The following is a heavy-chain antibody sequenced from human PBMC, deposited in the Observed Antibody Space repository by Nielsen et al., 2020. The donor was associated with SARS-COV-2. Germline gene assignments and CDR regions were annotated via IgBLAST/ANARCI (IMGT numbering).Heavy chain of an antibody. Sequence: GESLKISCIGSGFDFSRHSMAWVRQAPGKGLEWLALIVYHGGDTYYADSVKGRFTISRDNSKNTLYLQMNSLRAEDTAVYYCARDRRAREGSGSWLDYWGQGTLVTVSS. J-gene: IGHJ4*02. CDR3: ARDRRAREGSGSWLDY. V-gene: IGHV3-30*04. CDR1: GFDFSRHS. CDR2: IVYHGGDT. D-gene: IGHD1-26*01.